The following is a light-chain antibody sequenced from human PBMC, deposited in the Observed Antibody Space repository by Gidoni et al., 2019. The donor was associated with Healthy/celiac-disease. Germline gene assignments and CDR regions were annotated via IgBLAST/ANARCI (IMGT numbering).Light chain of an antibody. CDR3: QQSYSTPRT. CDR2: AAS. V-gene: IGKV1-39*01. J-gene: IGKJ1*01. Sequence: DIQITPSPSSLSASVGDRVTITCRESQSISSYLNWYQQKPGKAPKLLIYAASSLQSGVPSRFSGSGSGTDFTLTISSLQPEDFATYYCQQSYSTPRTFGQGTKVEIK. CDR1: QSISSY.